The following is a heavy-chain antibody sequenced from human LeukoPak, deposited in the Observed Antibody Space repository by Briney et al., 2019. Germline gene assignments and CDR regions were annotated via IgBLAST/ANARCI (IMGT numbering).Heavy chain of an antibody. CDR2: INSGGGTT. Sequence: GGSLRLSCAASGFTFSIYSMNWVRQAPGKGVEWISYINSGGGTTYYADSVKGRFTISRDNAKNSLYLQMNSLRAEDTAVYCCTKEVRFQIDYWGQGTLVTVSA. D-gene: IGHD3-3*01. V-gene: IGHV3-48*01. CDR3: TKEVRFQIDY. J-gene: IGHJ4*02. CDR1: GFTFSIYS.